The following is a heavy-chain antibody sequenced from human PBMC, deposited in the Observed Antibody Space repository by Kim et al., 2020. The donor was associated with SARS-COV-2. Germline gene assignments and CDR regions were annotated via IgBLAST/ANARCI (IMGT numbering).Heavy chain of an antibody. CDR1: GFGVSGNY. CDR3: ARLALVGGTSEIESFDI. D-gene: IGHD1-26*01. J-gene: IGHJ3*02. V-gene: IGHV3-53*01. CDR2: IYSGGST. Sequence: GGSLRLSCAVSGFGVSGNYMSWVRQAPGKGLEWVSVIYSGGSTYYADSVKGRFTISRDNSKNTLYLQMNTLRAEDTAVYYCARLALVGGTSEIESFDIWGRGTMVTVSS.